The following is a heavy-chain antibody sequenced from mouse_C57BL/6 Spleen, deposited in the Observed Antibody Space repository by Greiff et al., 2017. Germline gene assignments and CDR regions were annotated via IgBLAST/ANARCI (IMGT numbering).Heavy chain of an antibody. V-gene: IGHV1-55*01. J-gene: IGHJ3*01. CDR1: GYTFTSYW. Sequence: QVQLQQPGAELVKPGASVKMSCKASGYTFTSYWITWVKQRPGQGLEWIGDIYPGSGSTNYNEKFKSKATLTVDTSSSTAYMQLSSLTSEDSAVYYCARRGDGNYLSWFAYWGQGTLVTVSA. CDR3: ARRGDGNYLSWFAY. CDR2: IYPGSGST. D-gene: IGHD2-1*01.